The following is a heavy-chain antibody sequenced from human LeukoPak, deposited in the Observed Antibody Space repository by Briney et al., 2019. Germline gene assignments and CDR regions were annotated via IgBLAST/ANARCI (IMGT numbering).Heavy chain of an antibody. CDR3: ARTSVDYYDSSVRIHDY. J-gene: IGHJ4*02. Sequence: NPSETLSLTCAVSGYSISSGHYWVWIRQPPGKGLEYIGNIYHSGSSHYNPSLKSRVTISVDTSNNQFSLKLSSVTAADTAVYYCARTSVDYYDSSVRIHDYWGQGTLVTVSS. V-gene: IGHV4-38-2*01. CDR1: GYSISSGHY. D-gene: IGHD3-22*01. CDR2: IYHSGSS.